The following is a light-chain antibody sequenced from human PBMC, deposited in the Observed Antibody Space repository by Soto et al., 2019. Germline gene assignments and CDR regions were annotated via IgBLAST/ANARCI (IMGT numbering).Light chain of an antibody. J-gene: IGKJ1*01. CDR2: GAS. V-gene: IGKV3-15*01. CDR1: QSVSSN. Sequence: EVVMTQSPATLSVSPGERATLSCRASQSVSSNLAWYQQKPGQAPRLLIYGASSRATGIPARFSGSGSGTEFTLTISSLQYEDFGVYYCQQYNIWPTFGQGTKVEIK. CDR3: QQYNIWPT.